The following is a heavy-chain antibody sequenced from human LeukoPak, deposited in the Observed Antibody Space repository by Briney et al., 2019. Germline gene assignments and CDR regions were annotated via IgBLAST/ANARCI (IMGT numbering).Heavy chain of an antibody. V-gene: IGHV4-34*01. CDR1: GGSFSGYY. J-gene: IGHJ4*02. D-gene: IGHD1-26*01. CDR2: INHSGST. CDR3: AKSGGYGLIDY. Sequence: SETLSLTCAVHGGSFSGYYWSWIRQPPGKGLEWIGEINHSGSTNYNPSLKSRVTISIDTSKNQFSLRLNSVTAADTAMYYCAKSGGYGLIDYWGQGTRVTVSS.